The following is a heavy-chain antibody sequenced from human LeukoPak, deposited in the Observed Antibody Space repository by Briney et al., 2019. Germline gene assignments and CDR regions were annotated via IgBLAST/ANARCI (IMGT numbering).Heavy chain of an antibody. V-gene: IGHV3-21*01. D-gene: IGHD2-15*01. CDR2: ISSSSSYI. CDR3: ARGLAGSVVAATPSDY. J-gene: IGHJ4*02. CDR1: GFTVRTYN. Sequence: GGSLRLSCAASGFTVRTYNMNWVRQAPGKGLEWVSSISSSSSYIYYADSVKGRFTISRDNAKNSLFLQMNSLRAEDTAVYYCARGLAGSVVAATPSDYWGQGTLVTVSS.